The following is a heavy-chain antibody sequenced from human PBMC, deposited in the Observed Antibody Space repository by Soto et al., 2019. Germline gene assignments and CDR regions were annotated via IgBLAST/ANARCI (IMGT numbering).Heavy chain of an antibody. V-gene: IGHV3-30*18. Sequence: GGSLRLACAASGFTFSSYGMHWVRQAPGKGLEWVAVISYDGSNKYYADSVKGRFTISRDNSKNTLYLQMNSLRAEDTAVYYCAKEGQYYDILTGYRSYYGMDVWGQGTTVTVSS. CDR2: ISYDGSNK. D-gene: IGHD3-9*01. CDR1: GFTFSSYG. CDR3: AKEGQYYDILTGYRSYYGMDV. J-gene: IGHJ6*02.